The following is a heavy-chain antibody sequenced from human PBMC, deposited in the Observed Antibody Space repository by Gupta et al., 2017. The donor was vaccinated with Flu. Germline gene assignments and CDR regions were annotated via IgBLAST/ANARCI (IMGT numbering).Heavy chain of an antibody. CDR1: GGTFSSYT. Sequence: QVQLVQSGAEVKKPGSSVKVSCKASGGTFSSYTISWVRQAPGQGLEWMGRIIPILGIANYAQKFQGRVTITADKSTSTAYMELSSLRSEDTAVYYCHLQCSSTSCKGGYYYYGMDVWGQGTTVTVSS. J-gene: IGHJ6*02. V-gene: IGHV1-69*02. CDR2: IIPILGIA. CDR3: HLQCSSTSCKGGYYYYGMDV. D-gene: IGHD2-2*01.